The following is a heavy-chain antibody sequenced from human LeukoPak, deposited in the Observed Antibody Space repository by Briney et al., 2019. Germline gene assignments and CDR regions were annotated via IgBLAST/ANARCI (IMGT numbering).Heavy chain of an antibody. J-gene: IGHJ4*02. CDR1: GYTFTGYY. Sequence: ASVKVSCKASGYTFTGYYMHWVRQAPGQGLEWMGWINPNSGGTNYAQKFQGRVTMTRDTSISTAYMELSTLRSDDTAVYYCARGRKTVNGMPGSYWGQGTPVTVSS. CDR3: ARGRKTVNGMPGSY. V-gene: IGHV1-2*02. D-gene: IGHD6-19*01. CDR2: INPNSGGT.